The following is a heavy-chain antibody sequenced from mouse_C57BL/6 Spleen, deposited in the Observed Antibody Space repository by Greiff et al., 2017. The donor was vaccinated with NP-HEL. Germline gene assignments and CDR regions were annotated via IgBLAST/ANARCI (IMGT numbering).Heavy chain of an antibody. D-gene: IGHD1-1*01. CDR1: GYTFTDYY. J-gene: IGHJ2*01. CDR3: ARGSGSSSFDY. V-gene: IGHV1-26*01. Sequence: VQLQQSGPELVKPGASVKISCKASGYTFTDYYMNWVKQSHGKSLEWIGDINPNNGGTSYNQKFKGKATLTVDKSSSTAYMELRSLTSEDSAVYYCARGSGSSSFDYWGQGTTLTVSS. CDR2: INPNNGGT.